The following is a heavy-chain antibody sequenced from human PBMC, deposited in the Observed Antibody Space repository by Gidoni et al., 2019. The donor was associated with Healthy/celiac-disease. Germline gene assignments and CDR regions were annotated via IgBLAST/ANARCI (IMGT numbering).Heavy chain of an antibody. CDR2: IYYCGST. V-gene: IGHV4-39*01. CDR1: GGSISSSSYY. D-gene: IGHD3-9*01. Sequence: QLQLQESGPGLVKPSETLSLPCTVSGGSISSSSYYWGWIRQPPGKGLEWIGSIYYCGSTYDNPSLKSRVTISVDTSKNQFSLKLSSVTAADTAVYYCARQLPYYDILTGVLDYWGQGTLVTVSS. CDR3: ARQLPYYDILTGVLDY. J-gene: IGHJ4*02.